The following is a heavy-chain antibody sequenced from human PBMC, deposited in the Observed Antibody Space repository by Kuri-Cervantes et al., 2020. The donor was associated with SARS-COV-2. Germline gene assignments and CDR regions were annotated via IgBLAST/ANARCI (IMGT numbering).Heavy chain of an antibody. CDR3: STFPTVVGYYYNAVDV. J-gene: IGHJ6*02. CDR2: IPYDGSTE. CDR1: GLTFSSYA. D-gene: IGHD4-23*01. V-gene: IGHV3-30-3*01. Sequence: GESLKISCAVSGLTFSSYAMHWVRQAPGKGLEWVAVIPYDGSTEYYADSVKGRFTISRDNAKNSLYLQMNILKAEDTAVYYCSTFPTVVGYYYNAVDVWGQGTTVTVSS.